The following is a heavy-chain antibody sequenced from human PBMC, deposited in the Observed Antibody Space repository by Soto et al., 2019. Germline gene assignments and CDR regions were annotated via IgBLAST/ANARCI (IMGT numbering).Heavy chain of an antibody. V-gene: IGHV4-39*07. Sequence: SETLSLTCTVSGGSISSSSYYWGWLRQPPGKGLEVIGSIYYSGITYYTHSLKRRVTISVDTSKNPLSLKLSSVSAEDTAVYYCASSTMVRGNWFDPWGQGTLVTVSS. CDR3: ASSTMVRGNWFDP. CDR1: GGSISSSSYY. CDR2: IYYSGIT. D-gene: IGHD3-10*01. J-gene: IGHJ5*02.